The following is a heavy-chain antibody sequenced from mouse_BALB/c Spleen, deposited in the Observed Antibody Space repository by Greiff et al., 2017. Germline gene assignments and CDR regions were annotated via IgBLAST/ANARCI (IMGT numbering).Heavy chain of an antibody. V-gene: IGHV1-63*02. CDR1: GYTFTNYW. CDR2: IYPGGGYT. Sequence: VQLQQSGAELVRPGTSVKISCKASGYTFTNYWLGWVKQRPGHGLEWIGDIYPGGGYTNYNEKFKGKATLTADTSSSTAYMQLSSLTSEDSAVYFCARGRRYPYYAMDYWGQGTSVTVSS. D-gene: IGHD2-14*01. J-gene: IGHJ4*01. CDR3: ARGRRYPYYAMDY.